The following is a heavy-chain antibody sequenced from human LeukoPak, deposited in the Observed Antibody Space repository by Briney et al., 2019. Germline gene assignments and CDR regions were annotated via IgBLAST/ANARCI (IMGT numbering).Heavy chain of an antibody. CDR3: AKEAPTARYYYDSSGYSHDY. CDR2: IRDSGSST. Sequence: GGSLRLSCAASGFTFSSYAMSWVRQAPGKGLEWVSAIRDSGSSTHYADSVKGRFTTSRDNSKNTLFLQMNSLRAEDTAIYYCAKEAPTARYYYDSSGYSHDYWGQGTLVTVSS. D-gene: IGHD3-22*01. CDR1: GFTFSSYA. J-gene: IGHJ4*02. V-gene: IGHV3-23*01.